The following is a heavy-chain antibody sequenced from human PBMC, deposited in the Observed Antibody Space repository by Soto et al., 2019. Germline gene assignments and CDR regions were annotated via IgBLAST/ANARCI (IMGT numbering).Heavy chain of an antibody. CDR2: ISSSSSYI. CDR1: GFTFSSYS. J-gene: IGHJ6*03. Sequence: GGSLRLSCAASGFTFSSYSMNWVRQAPGKGLEWVSSISSSSSYIYYADSVKGRFTISRDNAKNSLYLQMNSLRAEDTAVYYCARDAKNSTYYDFWSGYYTDYYYYYMDVWGKGTTVTVSS. CDR3: ARDAKNSTYYDFWSGYYTDYYYYYMDV. D-gene: IGHD3-3*01. V-gene: IGHV3-21*01.